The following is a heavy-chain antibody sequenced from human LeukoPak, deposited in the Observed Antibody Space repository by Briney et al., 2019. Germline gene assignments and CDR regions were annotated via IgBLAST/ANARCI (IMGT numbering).Heavy chain of an antibody. CDR3: ARDLSAYGMDV. CDR2: IWYDGSNK. D-gene: IGHD1-26*01. J-gene: IGHJ6*02. CDR1: GFTFSSYG. V-gene: IGHV3-33*01. Sequence: PGGSLRLSCAASGFTFSSYGMHWVRQAPGKGLEWVAVIWYDGSNKYYADSVKGRFTISRDNSKNTLYLQMNSLRAEDTAVYYCARDLSAYGMDVWGQGTTVTVSS.